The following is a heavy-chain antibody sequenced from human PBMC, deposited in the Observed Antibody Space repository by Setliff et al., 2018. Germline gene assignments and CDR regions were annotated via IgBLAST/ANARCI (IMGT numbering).Heavy chain of an antibody. V-gene: IGHV4-34*01. CDR1: GESFSNNS. J-gene: IGHJ4*02. D-gene: IGHD3-3*01. CDR2: SNHSGST. CDR3: RYWSGYYNNDY. Sequence: PSETLSLTCSVYGESFSNNSWSWIRQPPGKGLEWIGESNHSGSTNYNPSLKSRLTISVDASTNQFSLKLYSVTAADTAVYYCRYWSGYYNNDYWGQGTLVTVSS.